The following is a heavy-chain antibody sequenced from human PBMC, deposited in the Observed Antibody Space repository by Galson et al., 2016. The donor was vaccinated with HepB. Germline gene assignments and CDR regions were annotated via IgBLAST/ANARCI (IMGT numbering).Heavy chain of an antibody. D-gene: IGHD1-14*01. V-gene: IGHV3-23*01. CDR3: VQGGTAPAV. CDR1: GFTFSNYG. CDR2: ISRDGNST. Sequence: SLRLSCAASGFTFSNYGMTWVRQAPGKGLVGVSSISRDGNSTDYADSVKGRFTISRDNAKNTLSLQMNSLTAEDTAVYYCVQGGTAPAVWGKGTTVIVSS. J-gene: IGHJ3*01.